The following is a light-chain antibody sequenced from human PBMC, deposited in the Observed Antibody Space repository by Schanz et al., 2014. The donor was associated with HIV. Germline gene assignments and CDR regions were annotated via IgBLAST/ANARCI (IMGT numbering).Light chain of an antibody. V-gene: IGLV2-14*02. Sequence: QSALTQPASVSGSPGQSITISCTGTSSDIGTYNLVSWYQQHPGKAPKLMIFEASKRPSGVSNRFSGSRSGNTASLTISGLQAEDEAEYYCSSYTSSSTVLFGGGTKLTVL. CDR3: SSYTSSSTVL. CDR2: EAS. CDR1: SSDIGTYNL. J-gene: IGLJ2*01.